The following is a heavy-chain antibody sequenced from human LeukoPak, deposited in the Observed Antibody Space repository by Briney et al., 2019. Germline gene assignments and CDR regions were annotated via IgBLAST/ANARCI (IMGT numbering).Heavy chain of an antibody. CDR2: INPRGGTT. Sequence: ASVKVSCKASGYTFIDYYVHWVRQAPGQGLEWMGVINPRGGTTYYAQKFQGRVTMTRDTSPSIVYMELSSLRSEDTAVYYCARFYGSGNYYLDYWGQGTLVTVSS. D-gene: IGHD3-10*01. J-gene: IGHJ4*02. CDR3: ARFYGSGNYYLDY. CDR1: GYTFIDYY. V-gene: IGHV1-46*01.